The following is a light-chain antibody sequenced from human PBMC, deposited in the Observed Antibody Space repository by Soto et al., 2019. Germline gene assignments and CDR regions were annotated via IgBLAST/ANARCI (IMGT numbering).Light chain of an antibody. V-gene: IGKV3-11*01. J-gene: IGKJ1*01. CDR3: QQRSSWPWT. CDR2: DAS. Sequence: EILLTQSPATPSLSPGESATLSSRDSQSVRSSLAWYQQKPGQAPRLLIYDASNRATGIPGRFSGSGSGTDFTLTISNLEPEDFAVYYCQQRSSWPWTFDQGAKVEIK. CDR1: QSVRSS.